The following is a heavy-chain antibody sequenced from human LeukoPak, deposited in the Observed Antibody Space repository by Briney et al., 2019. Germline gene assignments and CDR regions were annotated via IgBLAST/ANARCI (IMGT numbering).Heavy chain of an antibody. CDR1: GFTFSSYA. V-gene: IGHV3-23*01. CDR3: ARYSGYDFGYFDY. Sequence: GGSLRLSCAASGFTFSSYAMSWVRQAPGKRLEWVSAISGSGGSTYYADSVKGRFTISRVNSKNTLYLQMNSLRAEDTAVYYCARYSGYDFGYFDYWGQGTLVTVSS. J-gene: IGHJ4*02. CDR2: ISGSGGST. D-gene: IGHD5-12*01.